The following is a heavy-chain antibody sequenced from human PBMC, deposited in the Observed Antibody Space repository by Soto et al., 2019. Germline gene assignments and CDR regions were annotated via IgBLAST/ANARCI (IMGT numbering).Heavy chain of an antibody. J-gene: IGHJ4*02. Sequence: QVQVVQSGAEVKEPGASVKVSCKASGYISSNYYTHWVRQAPGQGLEWMGIVNPYGASSNYAQSFQGRVTLTRDTSTNTVYRDLSRLTSDDTAVYYCASVTTIWSNCGQGTLVTVSS. V-gene: IGHV1-46*01. CDR2: VNPYGASS. CDR3: ASVTTIWSN. CDR1: GYISSNYY. D-gene: IGHD2-21*02.